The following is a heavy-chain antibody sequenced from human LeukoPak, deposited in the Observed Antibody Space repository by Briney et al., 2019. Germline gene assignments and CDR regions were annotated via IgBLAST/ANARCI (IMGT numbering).Heavy chain of an antibody. CDR3: AKDFYDSSGYLLNDAFDI. J-gene: IGHJ3*02. CDR2: ISGSGGST. D-gene: IGHD3-22*01. CDR1: GFTFSSYA. V-gene: IGHV3-23*01. Sequence: GGSLRLSCAASGFTFSSYAMSWVRQAPGKGLEWVSAISGSGGSTYYADSVKGRFTISRDNSKNTLYLQMNSLRAEDTAVYYCAKDFYDSSGYLLNDAFDIWGQGTMVTVSS.